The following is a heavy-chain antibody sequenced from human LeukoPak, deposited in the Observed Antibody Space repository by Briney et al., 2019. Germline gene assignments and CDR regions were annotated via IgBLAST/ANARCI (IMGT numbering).Heavy chain of an antibody. Sequence: PSETLSLTCSVSGGSISSANYCWSWIRQPPAKGLGWIGYICYGGNTYYSPSLKSRVTISVDTSKNQFSLNLTSVTAADTAVYYCARALYWFDPWGQGTLVTVSS. CDR2: ICYGGNT. CDR1: GGSISSANYC. J-gene: IGHJ5*02. CDR3: ARALYWFDP. V-gene: IGHV4-30-4*01.